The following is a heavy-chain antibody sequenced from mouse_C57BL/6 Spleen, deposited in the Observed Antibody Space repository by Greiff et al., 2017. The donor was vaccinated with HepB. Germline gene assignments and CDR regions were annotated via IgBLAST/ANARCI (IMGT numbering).Heavy chain of an antibody. CDR3: ARIYDGNPWFAY. Sequence: VQLQQSGAELARPGASVKMSCKASGYTFTSYTMHWVKQRPGQGLEWIGYINPSMGYTKYNQKFKDKATLTADKSSSTAYMQLSSLTSEDSAVYYCARIYDGNPWFAYWGQGTLVTVSA. CDR2: INPSMGYT. J-gene: IGHJ3*01. D-gene: IGHD2-1*01. V-gene: IGHV1-4*01. CDR1: GYTFTSYT.